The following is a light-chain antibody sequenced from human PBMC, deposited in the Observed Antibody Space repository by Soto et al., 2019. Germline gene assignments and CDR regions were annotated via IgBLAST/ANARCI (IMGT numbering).Light chain of an antibody. CDR2: SDD. V-gene: IGLV1-44*01. CDR1: NFNIGRNT. CDR3: AAWDYALRARV. Sequence: QSVLTQPPSESGTPVQRVTIACSGSNFNIGRNTVSWYQQVPGTAHKSLVYSDDQRPSGVPDRISGSRSGTSASLAIRVLQSGDEAEYYCAAWDYALRARVFGGGTQLNV. J-gene: IGLJ2*01.